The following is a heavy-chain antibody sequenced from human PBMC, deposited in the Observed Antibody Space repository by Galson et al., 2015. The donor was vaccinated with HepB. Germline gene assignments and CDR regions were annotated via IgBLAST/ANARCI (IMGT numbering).Heavy chain of an antibody. D-gene: IGHD1-14*01. CDR1: GFTFSSHS. CDR3: VNLIARSIRSPDPLDL. J-gene: IGHJ5*02. CDR2: INSNGVGA. V-gene: IGHV3-64D*06. Sequence: SLRLSCAASGFTFSSHSMHWVRQAPGKGLEYVSGINSNGVGAYYADSVKGRFTISRDNSRNTLHLQMSSLRPEDTAVYYCVNLIARSIRSPDPLDLWGQGALVTVSS.